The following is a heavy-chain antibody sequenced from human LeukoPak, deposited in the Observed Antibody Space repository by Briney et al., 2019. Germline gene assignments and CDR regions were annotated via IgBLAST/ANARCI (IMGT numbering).Heavy chain of an antibody. V-gene: IGHV3-21*04. D-gene: IGHD1-26*01. CDR3: AREGRSGSY. Sequence: PGGSLRLSCAASGFTFSRYTTNWVRQAPGKGLEWVSSIKSSGTSTYYADSVRGRFTISRDNARNSLDLQMNSLRAEDTAVYYCAREGRSGSYWGQGTLVTVSS. CDR2: IKSSGTST. J-gene: IGHJ4*02. CDR1: GFTFSRYT.